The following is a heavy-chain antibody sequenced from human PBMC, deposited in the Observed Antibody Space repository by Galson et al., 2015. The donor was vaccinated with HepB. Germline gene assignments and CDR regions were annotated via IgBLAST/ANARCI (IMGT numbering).Heavy chain of an antibody. V-gene: IGHV3-20*04. CDR3: ARVAWPGPPYYYFDL. CDR1: GFTFGEYV. Sequence: SLRLSCAASGFTFGEYVMNWVRQAPGKGLEYVSAINSNGGSTSYADSVKGRFTISRDNAKNSLYLQMNSLRAEDTALYYCARVAWPGPPYYYFDLWGRGTLVTVSS. J-gene: IGHJ2*01. CDR2: INSNGGST.